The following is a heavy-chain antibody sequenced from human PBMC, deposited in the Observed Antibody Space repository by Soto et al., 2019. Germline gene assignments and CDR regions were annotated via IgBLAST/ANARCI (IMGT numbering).Heavy chain of an antibody. Sequence: SETLSLTCAVYGGSFSGYYWSWIRQPPGKGLEWIGEINHSGSTNYNPSLKSRVTISVDTSKNQFSLKLSSVTAADTAVYYCARRALRKTMVRGDMDVWGKGTTVTVSS. CDR2: INHSGST. CDR1: GGSFSGYY. CDR3: ARRALRKTMVRGDMDV. J-gene: IGHJ6*03. V-gene: IGHV4-34*01. D-gene: IGHD3-10*01.